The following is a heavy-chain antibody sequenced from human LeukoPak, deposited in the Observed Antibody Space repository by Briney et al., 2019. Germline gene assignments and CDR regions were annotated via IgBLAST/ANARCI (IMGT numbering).Heavy chain of an antibody. J-gene: IGHJ4*02. CDR1: GFTFSDYY. D-gene: IGHD3-22*01. Sequence: KPGGSLRLSCAASGFTFSDYYMSWVRQAPGKGLEWVSYITSSSSTTDYADSVKGRFTISRDNAKNSLYLQMNSLRAEDTAVYYCARHGLDRSGYYFNYWGQGTLVTVSS. V-gene: IGHV3-11*03. CDR2: ITSSSSTT. CDR3: ARHGLDRSGYYFNY.